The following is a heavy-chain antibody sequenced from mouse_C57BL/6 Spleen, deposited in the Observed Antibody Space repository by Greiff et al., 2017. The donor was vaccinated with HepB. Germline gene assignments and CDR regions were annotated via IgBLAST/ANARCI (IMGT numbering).Heavy chain of an antibody. V-gene: IGHV1-64*01. Sequence: VQLQQPGAELVKPGASVKLSCKASGYTFTSYWMHWVKQRPGQGLEWIGMIHPNSGSTNYNEKFKSKATLTVDKSSSTAYMQLSSLTSEDSAVYYCARYYGYDGAWFAYWGQGTLVTVSA. CDR2: IHPNSGST. CDR3: ARYYGYDGAWFAY. CDR1: GYTFTSYW. D-gene: IGHD2-2*01. J-gene: IGHJ3*01.